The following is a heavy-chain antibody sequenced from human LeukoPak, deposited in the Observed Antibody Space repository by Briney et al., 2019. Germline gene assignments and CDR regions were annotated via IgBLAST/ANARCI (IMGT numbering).Heavy chain of an antibody. D-gene: IGHD2/OR15-2a*01. CDR1: GVSVSTSH. J-gene: IGHJ4*02. CDR3: SEGYFEPFDH. Sequence: SETLSLTCTVSGVSVSTSHWNWIRHRPGKGLEWIGCLSYTGKTDYNPSLKSRVSTSLGSSNNHFSPKLTSVTAADTAVYYCSEGYFEPFDHWGQGILVTVSS. V-gene: IGHV4-59*02. CDR2: LSYTGKT.